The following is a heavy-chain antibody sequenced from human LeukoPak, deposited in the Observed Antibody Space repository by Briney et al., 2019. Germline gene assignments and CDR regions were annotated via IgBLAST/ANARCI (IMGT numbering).Heavy chain of an antibody. CDR2: INHSGST. V-gene: IGHV4-38-2*01. CDR3: ARSRSGNYNDAFDI. Sequence: SETLSLTCAVSGYSISSGYYWGWIRQPPGKGLEWIGEINHSGSTNYNPSLKSRVTISVDTSKNQFSLKLSSVTAADTAVYYCARSRSGNYNDAFDIWGQGTMVTVSS. J-gene: IGHJ3*02. CDR1: GYSISSGYY. D-gene: IGHD1-7*01.